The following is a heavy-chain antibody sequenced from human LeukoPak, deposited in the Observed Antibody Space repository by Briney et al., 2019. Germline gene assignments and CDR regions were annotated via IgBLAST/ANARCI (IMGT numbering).Heavy chain of an antibody. D-gene: IGHD3-16*01. CDR3: ASLSLQQGGFDAFDI. V-gene: IGHV4-59*08. CDR1: GGSISSYY. CDR2: IYYSGST. J-gene: IGHJ3*02. Sequence: SETLSLTCTVSGGSISSYYWSWIRQPPGKGLEWIGYIYYSGSTNCNPSLKSRVTISVDTSKNQFSLKLSSVTAADTAVYYCASLSLQQGGFDAFDIWGQGTMVTVSS.